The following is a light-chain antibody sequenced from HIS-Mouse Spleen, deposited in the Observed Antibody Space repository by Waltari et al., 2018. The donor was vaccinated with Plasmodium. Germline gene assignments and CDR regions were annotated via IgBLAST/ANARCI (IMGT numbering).Light chain of an antibody. Sequence: EIVLTQSPGTLSFSPGERATLSCRANPGFRSRYFAWYQQKPGQAPRLLIYGASSRATGIPDRFSGSGSGTDFTLTISRLEPEDFAVYYCQQYGSSLYTFGQGTKLEIK. V-gene: IGKV3-20*01. CDR2: GAS. CDR1: PGFRSRY. J-gene: IGKJ2*01. CDR3: QQYGSSLYT.